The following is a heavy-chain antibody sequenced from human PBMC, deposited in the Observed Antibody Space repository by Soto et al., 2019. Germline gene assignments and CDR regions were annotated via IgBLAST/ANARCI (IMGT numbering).Heavy chain of an antibody. CDR2: ISDNGGGK. CDR3: ARDTAYYYGSGAHFDY. D-gene: IGHD3-10*01. Sequence: GGSLRLSCAASGFTFGSYVMAWVRQAPGKGLEWVAVISDNGGGKYYADSVKGRFTISRDNSKNTLYLQMNSLRAEDTAVYYCARDTAYYYGSGAHFDYWGQGTLVTVSS. CDR1: GFTFGSYV. V-gene: IGHV3-23*01. J-gene: IGHJ4*02.